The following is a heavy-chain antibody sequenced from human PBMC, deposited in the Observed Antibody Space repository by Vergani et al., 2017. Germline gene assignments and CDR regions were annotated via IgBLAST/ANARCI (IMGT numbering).Heavy chain of an antibody. D-gene: IGHD3-22*01. CDR1: GFTFSRYA. J-gene: IGHJ4*02. CDR3: AKDRPMIVARRPFDY. V-gene: IGHV3-23*01. Sequence: EVQLLESGGGLVQPGGSLRLSCAASGFTFSRYAMSWVRQAPGKGLEWVSALSGSGGSTYYADSVKGRFTISIDNSKNTLYLQMNSLRAEDTAVYYCAKDRPMIVARRPFDYWGQGTLVTVSS. CDR2: LSGSGGST.